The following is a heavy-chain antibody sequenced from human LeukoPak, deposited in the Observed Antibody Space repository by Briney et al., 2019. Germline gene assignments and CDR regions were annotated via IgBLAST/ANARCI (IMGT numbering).Heavy chain of an antibody. J-gene: IGHJ5*02. CDR3: ARVLGYSYGYWFDP. Sequence: GGSLRLSCAASGFTFSSYWMSWVRQAPGKWLEWVANIKQDGSEKYYVDSVKGRFTISRDNAKNSLYLQMNSLRAEDTAVYYCARVLGYSYGYWFDPWGQGTLVTVSS. CDR2: IKQDGSEK. D-gene: IGHD5-18*01. V-gene: IGHV3-7*01. CDR1: GFTFSSYW.